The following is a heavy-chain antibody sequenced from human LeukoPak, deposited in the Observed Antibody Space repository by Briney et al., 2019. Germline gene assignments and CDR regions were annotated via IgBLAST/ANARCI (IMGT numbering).Heavy chain of an antibody. CDR2: INQGGNLK. V-gene: IGHV3-7*01. J-gene: IGHJ4*02. CDR1: GFSFRDFW. CDR3: ARAPSYSSGWS. D-gene: IGHD6-19*01. Sequence: GGSLRLSCAASGFSFRDFWMTWVRQAPGKGLEWVANINQGGNLKYYVDSVKGRFTISRDDAESSLYVQMNNLKDEDTAVYYCARAPSYSSGWSWGQGTLVTVSS.